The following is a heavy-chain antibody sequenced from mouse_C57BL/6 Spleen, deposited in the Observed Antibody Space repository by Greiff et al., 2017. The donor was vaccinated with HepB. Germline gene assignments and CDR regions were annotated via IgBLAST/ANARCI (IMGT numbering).Heavy chain of an antibody. CDR2: INPYNGGT. Sequence: EVQLQQSGPVLVKPGASVKMSCKASGYTFTDYYMNWVKQSHGKSLEWIGVINPYNGGTSYNQKFKGKATLTVDKSSSTAYMELNSLTSEDSAVYYCARSLGQGGFDHWGQGTTLTVSS. J-gene: IGHJ2*01. CDR3: ARSLGQGGFDH. D-gene: IGHD3-3*01. CDR1: GYTFTDYY. V-gene: IGHV1-19*01.